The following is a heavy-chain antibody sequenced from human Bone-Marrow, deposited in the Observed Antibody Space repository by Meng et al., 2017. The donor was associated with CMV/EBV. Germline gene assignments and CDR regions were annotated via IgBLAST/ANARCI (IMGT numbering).Heavy chain of an antibody. J-gene: IGHJ6*02. V-gene: IGHV1-69*04. D-gene: IGHD6-6*01. CDR3: AIDGSSSYYGMDV. CDR1: GGTFSSYT. CDR2: IIPILGIA. Sequence: SVMVSCKASGGTFSSYTISWVRQAPGQGLEWMGRIIPILGIANYAQKFQGRVTITADKSTSTAYMELSSLRSEDTAVYYCAIDGSSSYYGMDVWGQGTTVTVSS.